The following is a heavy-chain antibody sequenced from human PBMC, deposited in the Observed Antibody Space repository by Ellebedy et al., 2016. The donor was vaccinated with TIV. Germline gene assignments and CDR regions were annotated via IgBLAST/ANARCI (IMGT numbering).Heavy chain of an antibody. J-gene: IGHJ4*02. CDR3: ASVTYSTFSPFDY. CDR2: INPDSGDT. CDR1: GYTFTGYY. V-gene: IGHV1-2*02. D-gene: IGHD6-13*01. Sequence: ASVKVSXXASGYTFTGYYMHWVRLAPGQGLEWMGWINPDSGDTFYAQKFLARVTMTSDTSISTAHMELSSLRFDDSATYYCASVTYSTFSPFDYWGQGTLVTVSS.